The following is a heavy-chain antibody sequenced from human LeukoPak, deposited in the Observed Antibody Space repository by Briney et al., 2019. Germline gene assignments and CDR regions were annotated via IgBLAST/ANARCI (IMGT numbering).Heavy chain of an antibody. CDR1: GYSFTSYW. CDR3: ARHVSMVRGVITSFDY. D-gene: IGHD3-10*01. CDR2: VYPGDSDT. Sequence: GESLKISCKGSGYSFTSYWIGWVRQMPGKGLEWMGIVYPGDSDTRHSPSFQGQVTISADKSISTAYLQWSSLKASDTAMYYCARHVSMVRGVITSFDYWGQGTLVTVSS. J-gene: IGHJ4*02. V-gene: IGHV5-51*01.